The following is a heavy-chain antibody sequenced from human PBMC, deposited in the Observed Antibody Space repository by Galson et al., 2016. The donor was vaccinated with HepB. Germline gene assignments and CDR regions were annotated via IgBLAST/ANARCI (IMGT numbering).Heavy chain of an antibody. CDR3: AREVASRFDY. CDR2: IYHSGNT. D-gene: IGHD5-12*01. CDR1: GDSISRTNW. J-gene: IGHJ4*02. V-gene: IGHV4-4*02. Sequence: SETLSLTCAVSGDSISRTNWWSWVRQPPGKGLEWIGEIYHSGNTNYNPSLQSRVTISLDKSKNQFSLKLSSVTAADTAVYYCAREVASRFDYWGQGILVSVSS.